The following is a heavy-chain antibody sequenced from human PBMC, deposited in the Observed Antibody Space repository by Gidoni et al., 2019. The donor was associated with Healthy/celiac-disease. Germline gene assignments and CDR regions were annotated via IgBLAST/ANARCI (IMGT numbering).Heavy chain of an antibody. CDR2: ISYDGSNK. Sequence: QVQLVESGGGVVQPGRSLRLSCAASGFTFSSYGMHWVRQAPGKGLEWVAVISYDGSNKYYADSVKGRFTISRDNSKNTLYLQMNSLRAEDTAVYYCAKDHNDFWRALDYWGQGTLVTVSS. D-gene: IGHD3-3*01. CDR3: AKDHNDFWRALDY. V-gene: IGHV3-30*18. J-gene: IGHJ4*02. CDR1: GFTFSSYG.